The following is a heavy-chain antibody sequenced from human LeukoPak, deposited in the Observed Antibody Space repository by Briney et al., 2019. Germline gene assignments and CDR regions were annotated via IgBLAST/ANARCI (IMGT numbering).Heavy chain of an antibody. CDR1: GYTLTELS. J-gene: IGHJ4*02. D-gene: IGHD6-6*01. Sequence: ASVTVSCKVSGYTLTELSMHWVRQAPGKGLEWMGGFDPEDGETIYAQKFQGRVTMAEDTSTDTAYMELSSLRSEDTAVYYCARDPSSIAARRFDYWGQGTLVTVSS. CDR3: ARDPSSIAARRFDY. CDR2: FDPEDGET. V-gene: IGHV1-24*01.